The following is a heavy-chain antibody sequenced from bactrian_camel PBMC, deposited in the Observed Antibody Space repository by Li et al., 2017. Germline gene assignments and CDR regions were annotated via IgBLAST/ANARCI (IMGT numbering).Heavy chain of an antibody. CDR1: GGSFSDQ. V-gene: IGHV3S54*01. Sequence: VQLVESGGGSVQPGGSLRLSCVASGGSFSDQMGWYRQAPGKEREGVAAIDTGDGSTYYLNSVEGRFTISHDDAKNTVYLQMNSLKPEDTAMYYCATVSFGTCTVVAGVNDFGSWGQGTQVTVS. J-gene: IGHJ6*01. CDR2: IDTGDGST. CDR3: ATVSFGTCTVVAGVNDFGS. D-gene: IGHD6*01.